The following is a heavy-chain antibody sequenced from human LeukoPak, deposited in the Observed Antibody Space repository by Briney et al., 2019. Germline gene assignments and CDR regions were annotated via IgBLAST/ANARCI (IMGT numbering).Heavy chain of an antibody. Sequence: PGGSLRLSCAASGFTFSSYGMHWVRQAPGKGLEWVAFIRYDGSNKYYADSVKGRFTISRDNSKNTLYLQMNSLRAEDTAVYYCAKDRRATGDRLYYFDYWGQGTLVTVSS. CDR3: AKDRRATGDRLYYFDY. CDR1: GFTFSSYG. D-gene: IGHD7-27*01. J-gene: IGHJ4*02. V-gene: IGHV3-30*02. CDR2: IRYDGSNK.